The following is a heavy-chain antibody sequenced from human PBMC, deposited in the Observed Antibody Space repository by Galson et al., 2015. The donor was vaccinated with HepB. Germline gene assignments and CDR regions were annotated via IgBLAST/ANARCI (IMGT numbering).Heavy chain of an antibody. CDR3: ARGEQGEYYYYGMDV. Sequence: SLRLSCAASGFTFSSYWMHWVRQAPGKGLVWVSRINSDGSSTSYADSVKGRFTISRDNAKNTLYLQMNSLRAEDTAVYYCARGEQGEYYYYGMDVWGQGTTVTVSS. V-gene: IGHV3-74*01. J-gene: IGHJ6*02. CDR2: INSDGSST. CDR1: GFTFSSYW. D-gene: IGHD3-16*01.